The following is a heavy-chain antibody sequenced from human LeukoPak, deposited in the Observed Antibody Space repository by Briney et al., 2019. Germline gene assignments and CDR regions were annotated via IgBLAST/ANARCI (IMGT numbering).Heavy chain of an antibody. D-gene: IGHD3-3*01. CDR2: MNPNSGNT. J-gene: IGHJ6*03. CDR3: ARAPEPPLRTYDFLEGFYYMDV. V-gene: IGHV1-8*03. CDR1: GYTFTSYD. Sequence: ASVKVSCKASGYTFTSYDINWVRQATGQGLEWMGWMNPNSGNTGYAQKFQGRVTITRNTSISTAYMELSSLRSEDTAVYYCARAPEPPLRTYDFLEGFYYMDVWGKGTTVTVSS.